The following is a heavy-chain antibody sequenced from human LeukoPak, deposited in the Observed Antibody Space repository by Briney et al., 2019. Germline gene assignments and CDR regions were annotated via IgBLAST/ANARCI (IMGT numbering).Heavy chain of an antibody. J-gene: IGHJ6*03. CDR1: GYTFTSYG. CDR2: ISAYNGNT. V-gene: IGHV1-18*01. CDR3: ARERETYYDFWSGPVPLGGYYMDV. D-gene: IGHD3-3*01. Sequence: ASVKVSCKASGYTFTSYGISWVRQAPGQGLEWMGWISAYNGNTNYAQKLQGRVTMTTDTSTSTAYMELRSLRSDDTAVYYCARERETYYDFWSGPVPLGGYYMDVWGKGTTVTVSS.